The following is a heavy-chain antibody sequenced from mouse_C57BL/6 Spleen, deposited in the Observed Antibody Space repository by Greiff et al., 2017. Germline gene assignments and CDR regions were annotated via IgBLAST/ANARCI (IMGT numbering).Heavy chain of an antibody. CDR1: GYPFTSYT. CDR3: AKSGPYYYAMEY. V-gene: IGHV1-4*01. D-gene: IGHD1-3*01. CDR2: INPSRGFP. J-gene: IGHJ4*01. Sequence: QVQLQQSGAELARPGASVKMSCKASGYPFTSYTMHWVKQRHGQGLEWIGYINPSRGFPKYNQKFKDKAQLTANKSSSTAYLQLSSLTSEDSAVYYGAKSGPYYYAMEYWGQGTSVTVAS.